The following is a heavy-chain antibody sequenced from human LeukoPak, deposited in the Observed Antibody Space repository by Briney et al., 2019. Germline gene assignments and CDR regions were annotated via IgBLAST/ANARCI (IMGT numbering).Heavy chain of an antibody. CDR3: ARGAKFRSYGSGTYYTSLPFDP. CDR1: GYTFTSYG. V-gene: IGHV1-3*03. D-gene: IGHD3-10*01. Sequence: ASVKVSCKASGYTFTSYGISWVRQAPGQRLEWMGCINDGNGNTKYSQEFQGRVTITRDTSASTAYMELSSLRSEDMAVYYCARGAKFRSYGSGTYYTSLPFDPWGQGTLVTVSS. J-gene: IGHJ5*02. CDR2: INDGNGNT.